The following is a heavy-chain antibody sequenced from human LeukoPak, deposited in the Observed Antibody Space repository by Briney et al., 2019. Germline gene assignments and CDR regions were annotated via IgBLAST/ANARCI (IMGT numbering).Heavy chain of an antibody. D-gene: IGHD6-13*01. CDR3: TGRAAVDLFYSDR. CDR1: ESTFSTYA. V-gene: IGHV3-64*02. J-gene: IGHJ4*02. Sequence: LRGGCPRSSVVPPESTFSTYAMHWCRQTPEKGLEYVAAISYNAVGTYYADSVKGRSTISRDNSRNTLYLQRGSLSAEYMAVYYCTGRAAVDLFYSDRWGAGNLGSVSS. CDR2: ISYNAVGT.